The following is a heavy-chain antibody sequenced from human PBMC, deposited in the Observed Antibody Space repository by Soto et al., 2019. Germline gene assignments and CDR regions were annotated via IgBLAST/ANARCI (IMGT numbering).Heavy chain of an antibody. CDR2: ISAYNGNT. CDR1: RYTFTAYR. J-gene: IGHJ5*02. D-gene: IGHD1-1*01. Sequence: ASVKVSGKPSRYTFTAYRMHWVRQAPGQGLEWMGWISAYNGNTNYAQKLQGRVTMTTDTSTSTAYMELRSLRSDDTVWYYCARDGRGTVMGFTAGDSFDPWG. V-gene: IGHV1-18*04. CDR3: ARDGRGTVMGFTAGDSFDP.